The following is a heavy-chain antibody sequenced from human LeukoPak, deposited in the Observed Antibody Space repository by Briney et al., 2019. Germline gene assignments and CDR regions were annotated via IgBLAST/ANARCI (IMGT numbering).Heavy chain of an antibody. D-gene: IGHD3-10*01. CDR2: INPNSGGT. CDR3: ARDPITMVRGVNWFDP. J-gene: IGHJ5*02. CDR1: GYTFTGYY. V-gene: IGHV1-2*02. Sequence: GASVKVSCKASGYTFTGYYMHWVRQAPGQGLEWMGWINPNSGGTNYAQKFQGRVTMTRDTSISTAYMELSRLRSDDTAVYYCARDPITMVRGVNWFDPWGQGTLVTVFS.